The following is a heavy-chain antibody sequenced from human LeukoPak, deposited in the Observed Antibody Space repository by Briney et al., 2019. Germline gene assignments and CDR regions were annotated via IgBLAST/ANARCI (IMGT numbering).Heavy chain of an antibody. CDR2: ISGNGGTT. J-gene: IGHJ4*02. V-gene: IGHV3-23*01. D-gene: IGHD6-6*01. Sequence: GGSLRLSCAASGFTFSVYVMAWVRQAPGKGLEWVSGISGNGGTTIYADSVKGRFTFSRDNSKNTVYLQMNSLRAGDTAVYYCAKGRESGRSSRHFDSWGQGTLVTVSS. CDR1: GFTFSVYV. CDR3: AKGRESGRSSRHFDS.